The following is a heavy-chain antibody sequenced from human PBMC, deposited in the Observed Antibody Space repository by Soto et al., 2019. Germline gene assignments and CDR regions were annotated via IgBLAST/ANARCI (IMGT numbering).Heavy chain of an antibody. J-gene: IGHJ4*02. D-gene: IGHD3-22*01. CDR3: ARLSYYDSSDFYHFDY. CDR2: SFYSGST. Sequence: QVQLQESGPGLVKPSQTLSLTCTVSCGSISRGGYYWSRIRQHPGKGLEWIGYSFYSGSTYYNPSLKSRLTISVDTSKNQFALNLRSVTAADTAVYYCARLSYYDSSDFYHFDYWGQGTLVTVSS. V-gene: IGHV4-31*03. CDR1: CGSISRGGYY.